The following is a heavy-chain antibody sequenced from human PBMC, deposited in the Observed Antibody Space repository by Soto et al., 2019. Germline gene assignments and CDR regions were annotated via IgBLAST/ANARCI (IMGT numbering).Heavy chain of an antibody. Sequence: GGSLRLSCAASGFTFSTYGMHWVRQAPGKGLEWVALVSYDGSNKNYADSVKGRFAISRDNSKNTLYLQMNMLRTEDTAVYYCAKDLGFCSGGSCYSEGYFDYWGQGA. V-gene: IGHV3-30*18. CDR1: GFTFSTYG. CDR3: AKDLGFCSGGSCYSEGYFDY. J-gene: IGHJ4*02. CDR2: VSYDGSNK. D-gene: IGHD2-15*01.